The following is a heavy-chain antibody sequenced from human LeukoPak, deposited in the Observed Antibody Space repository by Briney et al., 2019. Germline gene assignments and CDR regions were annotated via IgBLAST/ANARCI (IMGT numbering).Heavy chain of an antibody. V-gene: IGHV4-61*01. D-gene: IGHD3-22*01. CDR1: GGSVRSTSYY. Sequence: SETLSLTCSVSGGSVRSTSYYWSWIRQSPGKGLEWIGYIYNTGRTNYNASLNSRVTISLDTSKNQFSLKLTSVTAADTAVYYCATLGEYFDSSGYYYNWGQGTLVTVSS. J-gene: IGHJ4*02. CDR3: ATLGEYFDSSGYYYN. CDR2: IYNTGRT.